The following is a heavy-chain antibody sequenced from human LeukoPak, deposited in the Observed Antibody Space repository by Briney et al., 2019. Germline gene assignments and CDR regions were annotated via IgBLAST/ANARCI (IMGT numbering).Heavy chain of an antibody. CDR3: ARGNWNYHFDY. J-gene: IGHJ4*02. CDR2: IIPIFGTA. V-gene: IGHV1-69*13. Sequence: GASVKVSCKASGGTFSSYAISWVRQAPGQGLEWMGGIIPIFGTAKYAQKFQGRVTITADESTSTAYMELSSLRSEDTAVYYCARGNWNYHFDYWGQGTLVTVSS. D-gene: IGHD1-7*01. CDR1: GGTFSSYA.